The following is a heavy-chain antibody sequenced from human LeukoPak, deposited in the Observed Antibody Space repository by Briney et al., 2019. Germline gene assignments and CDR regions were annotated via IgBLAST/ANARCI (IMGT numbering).Heavy chain of an antibody. V-gene: IGHV4-34*01. CDR2: INHSGGT. CDR3: ARKSYGVKGFDY. CDR1: GGSFSGYY. D-gene: IGHD5-18*01. Sequence: PSETLSLTCAVYGGSFSGYYWSWIRQPPGKGLEWIGEINHSGGTNYNPSLKSRVTISVDTSKNQFSLKLSSVTAADTAVYYCARKSYGVKGFDYWGQGTLVTVSS. J-gene: IGHJ4*02.